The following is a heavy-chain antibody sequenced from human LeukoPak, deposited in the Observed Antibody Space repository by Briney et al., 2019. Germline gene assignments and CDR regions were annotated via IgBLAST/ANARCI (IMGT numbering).Heavy chain of an antibody. CDR2: IVSNGDST. CDR3: VNPGWYYDSSGYSYYYGMDV. D-gene: IGHD3-22*01. J-gene: IGHJ6*02. Sequence: GSLRLSCSASGFTFSRYGMHWVRQALGKGLEYVSAIVSNGDSTYYADSVKGRFTISRDNAKNTLYLQMSSLRPDDTAVYYCVNPGWYYDSSGYSYYYGMDVWGQGTTVTVSS. V-gene: IGHV3-64D*09. CDR1: GFTFSRYG.